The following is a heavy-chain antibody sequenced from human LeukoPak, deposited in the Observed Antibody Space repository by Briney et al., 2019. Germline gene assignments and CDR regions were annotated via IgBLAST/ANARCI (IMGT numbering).Heavy chain of an antibody. V-gene: IGHV3-30*18. CDR1: GFTFSSYG. CDR3: AKDVSALSHYYGMDV. J-gene: IGHJ6*02. CDR2: ISYDGSNK. Sequence: PGGSLRLSCAASGFTFSSYGMHWVRQAPGKGLEWVAVISYDGSNKHYADSVKGRFTISRDNSKNTLYLQMNSLRAEDTAVYYCAKDVSALSHYYGMDVWGQGTTVTVSS. D-gene: IGHD2/OR15-2a*01.